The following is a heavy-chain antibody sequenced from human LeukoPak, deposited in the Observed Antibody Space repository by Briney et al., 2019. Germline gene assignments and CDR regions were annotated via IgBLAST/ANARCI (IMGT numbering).Heavy chain of an antibody. CDR3: ARHERNDAFEF. CDR2: INHSGST. Sequence: SETLSLTCAVYGGSFSGYYWSWIRQPPGKGLEWIGEINHSGSTNYNPSLKSRVTISVDTSKNQFSLKLSSVTAADTAVYYCARHERNDAFEFWGRGTVVTVSS. D-gene: IGHD1-1*01. CDR1: GGSFSGYY. J-gene: IGHJ3*01. V-gene: IGHV4-34*01.